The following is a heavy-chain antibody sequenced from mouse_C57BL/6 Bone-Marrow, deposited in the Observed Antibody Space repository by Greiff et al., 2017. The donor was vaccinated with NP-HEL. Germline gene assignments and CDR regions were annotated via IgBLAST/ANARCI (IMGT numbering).Heavy chain of an antibody. D-gene: IGHD2-3*01. CDR2: ISYDGSN. J-gene: IGHJ3*01. Sequence: VQLQQSGPGLVKPSQSLSLTCSVTGYSITSGYYWNWIRQFPGNKLEWMGYISYDGSNNYNPSLKNRISITRDTSKNQFFLKLNSVTTEDTATYYCARGGWLLLAWFAYWGQGTLVTVSA. CDR3: ARGGWLLLAWFAY. V-gene: IGHV3-6*01. CDR1: GYSITSGYY.